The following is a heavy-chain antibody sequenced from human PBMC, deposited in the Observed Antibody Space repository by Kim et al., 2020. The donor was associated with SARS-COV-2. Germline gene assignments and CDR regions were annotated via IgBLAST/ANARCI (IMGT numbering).Heavy chain of an antibody. V-gene: IGHV3-23*01. CDR3: AKGGVVKASYYYGMDV. Sequence: SRKGRFTIARDNAKTTLYLQMNSLRAEDTAGYYCAKGGVVKASYYYGMDVWGQGTTVTVSS. D-gene: IGHD2-8*02. J-gene: IGHJ6*02.